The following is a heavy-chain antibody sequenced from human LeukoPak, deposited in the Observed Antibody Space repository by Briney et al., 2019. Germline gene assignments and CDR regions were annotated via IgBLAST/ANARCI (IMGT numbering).Heavy chain of an antibody. CDR3: AAMTTLDS. D-gene: IGHD4-11*01. J-gene: IGHJ4*02. CDR2: ISSSSSTI. Sequence: GGSLRLSCAASGFTFSSYSMNWVRQAPGKGLEWVSYISSSSSTIYYADSVKGRFTISRDNAKNSLYLQMNTLRAEDTAVYYCAAMTTLDSWGQGTLVTVSS. CDR1: GFTFSSYS. V-gene: IGHV3-48*01.